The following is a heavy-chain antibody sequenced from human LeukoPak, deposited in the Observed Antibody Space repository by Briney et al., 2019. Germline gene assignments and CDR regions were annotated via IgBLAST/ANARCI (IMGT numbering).Heavy chain of an antibody. J-gene: IGHJ4*02. Sequence: GGSLRLSCTASGFPFSDSFMGWMRQSPGKGLEFIAYISSRSTTIYYADSVKGRFTISRDNSKNTLYLQMNSLRAEDTAVYYCATEDETYYDFWSGPTNTAFDYWGQGTLVTVSS. D-gene: IGHD3-3*01. V-gene: IGHV3-11*01. CDR2: ISSRSTTI. CDR1: GFPFSDSF. CDR3: ATEDETYYDFWSGPTNTAFDY.